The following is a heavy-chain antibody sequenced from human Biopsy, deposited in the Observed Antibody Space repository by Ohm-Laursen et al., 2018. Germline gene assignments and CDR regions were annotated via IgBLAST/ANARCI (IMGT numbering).Heavy chain of an antibody. V-gene: IGHV1-24*01. D-gene: IGHD1-1*01. J-gene: IGHJ4*02. Sequence: ASVKVSCKSSGYTLTELSMHWVRQAPGKGLEWMGGFAPENGKTVYAQNFRARVSMTEDTSTDTAYMELRSLRSEDTAVYYCAADINVWNVNYWGQGTQVTVSS. CDR2: FAPENGKT. CDR3: AADINVWNVNY. CDR1: GYTLTELS.